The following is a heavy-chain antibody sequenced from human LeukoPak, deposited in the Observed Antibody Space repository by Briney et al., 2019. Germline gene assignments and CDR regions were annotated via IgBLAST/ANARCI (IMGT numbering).Heavy chain of an antibody. CDR1: GYTFTSFD. D-gene: IGHD3-10*01. V-gene: IGHV1-8*01. Sequence: ASVKVSCKASGYTFTSFDINWVRQATGQGLEWMGWMNPNTGNTGYAQKFQGRITMTRNSSISTAYLELSSLRSDDTAVYYCARKFLGSRGYYFDYWGQGTLVTVSS. CDR2: MNPNTGNT. CDR3: ARKFLGSRGYYFDY. J-gene: IGHJ4*02.